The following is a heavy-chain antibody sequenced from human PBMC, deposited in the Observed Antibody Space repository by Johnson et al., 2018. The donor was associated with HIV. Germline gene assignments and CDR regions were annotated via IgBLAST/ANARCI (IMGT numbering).Heavy chain of an antibody. CDR1: GFTFSTYG. CDR3: ARGAFLKVYVSDDAFDI. CDR2: IRYDGSNT. Sequence: QVQLVESGGGVVQPGGSLRLSCAASGFTFSTYGIHWVRQSPGKGLEWVAFIRYDGSNTYYADSVKGRFTISRDNSKNTLYLQMHSLRTEDTAVYYCARGAFLKVYVSDDAFDIWRQGTMVTVSS. D-gene: IGHD2-8*01. J-gene: IGHJ3*02. V-gene: IGHV3-30*02.